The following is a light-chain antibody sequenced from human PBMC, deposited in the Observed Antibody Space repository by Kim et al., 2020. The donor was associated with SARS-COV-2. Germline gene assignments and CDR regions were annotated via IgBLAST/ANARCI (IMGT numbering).Light chain of an antibody. CDR1: QSVSSY. J-gene: IGKJ4*01. CDR3: QQRSNWPPT. CDR2: DAS. Sequence: DIVLTQSPATLSLSPGERATLSCWASQSVSSYLAWYQQKPGQAPRILIYDASNRATGIPARFSGSGSGTDFTLTISSLEPEDSAVYYCQQRSNWPPTFGGGTKLEI. V-gene: IGKV3-11*01.